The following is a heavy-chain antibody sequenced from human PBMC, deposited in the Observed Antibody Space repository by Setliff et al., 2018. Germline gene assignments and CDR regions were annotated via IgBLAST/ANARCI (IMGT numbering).Heavy chain of an antibody. CDR3: ARGTGTLDY. CDR2: IKQDGSET. J-gene: IGHJ4*02. D-gene: IGHD1-1*01. Sequence: GVLRLSCAASGFTFSSYWMTWVRQAPGKGLEWVANIKQDGSETYYVDSVKGRFTISRDNAKNSLYLQMNSLRAEDTALYYCARGTGTLDYWGQGTLVTVS. CDR1: GFTFSSYW. V-gene: IGHV3-7*01.